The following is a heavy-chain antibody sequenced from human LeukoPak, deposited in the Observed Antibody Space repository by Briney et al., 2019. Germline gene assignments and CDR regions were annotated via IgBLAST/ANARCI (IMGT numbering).Heavy chain of an antibody. Sequence: PGGSLRLSCAASGFTFSSYWMPWVRQAPGKGLVWVSRINSDGSSTSYADSVKGRFTISRDNAKNTLYLQMNSLRAEDTAVYYCARDFIAVAGTSRYFDYWGQGTLVTVSS. V-gene: IGHV3-74*01. J-gene: IGHJ4*02. D-gene: IGHD6-19*01. CDR1: GFTFSSYW. CDR2: INSDGSST. CDR3: ARDFIAVAGTSRYFDY.